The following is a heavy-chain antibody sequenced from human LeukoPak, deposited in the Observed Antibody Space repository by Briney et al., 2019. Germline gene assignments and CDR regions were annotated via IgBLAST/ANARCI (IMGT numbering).Heavy chain of an antibody. D-gene: IGHD5-12*01. Sequence: ASVKVSCKASGYTFTGYYMHWVQQAPGQGLEWMGWINPNSGGTNYAQKYQGRVTMTRDTSISTAFMELSRLRSDDTAVYYCARIEDVDIVATSPLGAFDIWGQGTMVTVSS. CDR2: INPNSGGT. J-gene: IGHJ3*02. V-gene: IGHV1-2*02. CDR3: ARIEDVDIVATSPLGAFDI. CDR1: GYTFTGYY.